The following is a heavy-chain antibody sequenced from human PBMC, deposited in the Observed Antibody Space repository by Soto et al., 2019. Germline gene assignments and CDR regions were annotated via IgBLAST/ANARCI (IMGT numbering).Heavy chain of an antibody. CDR2: IYYSGST. V-gene: IGHV4-39*01. Sequence: SETLSLTCSVSGGSISSSAYYWGWIRQPPGKGLEWIGSIYYSGSTYYNPSLKSRVTISVDTSKNQFSLRLSSVTAADTAVYYCARHRGYSYGYLDYWGQGALVTVSS. D-gene: IGHD5-18*01. J-gene: IGHJ4*02. CDR3: ARHRGYSYGYLDY. CDR1: GGSISSSAYY.